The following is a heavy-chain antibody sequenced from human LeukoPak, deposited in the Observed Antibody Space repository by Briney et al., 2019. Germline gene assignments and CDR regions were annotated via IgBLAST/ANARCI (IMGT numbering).Heavy chain of an antibody. D-gene: IGHD3-16*01. CDR3: ARRYGP. J-gene: IGHJ5*02. CDR2: IYDSGST. V-gene: IGHV4-39*01. Sequence: SETLSLTCTVSGGSIRSSYYYWGWIRQPPGKGLEWIGSIYDSGSTYYNPSLKSRVTISVDMSKNQFSLKLNSVTAADTAVYYCARRYGPWGQGTLVTVSS. CDR1: GGSIRSSYYY.